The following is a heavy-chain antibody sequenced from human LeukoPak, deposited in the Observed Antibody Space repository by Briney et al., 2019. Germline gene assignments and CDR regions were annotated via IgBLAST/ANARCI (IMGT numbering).Heavy chain of an antibody. Sequence: GRSLRLSCAASGFTFSSYAMHWVRQAPGKGLEWVAVISYDGGNKYYADSVKGRFTISRDNSKNTLYLQMNSLRAEDTAVYYCARDAADGSYYDYWGQGTLVTVSS. D-gene: IGHD6-13*01. CDR2: ISYDGGNK. CDR3: ARDAADGSYYDY. J-gene: IGHJ4*02. V-gene: IGHV3-30-3*01. CDR1: GFTFSSYA.